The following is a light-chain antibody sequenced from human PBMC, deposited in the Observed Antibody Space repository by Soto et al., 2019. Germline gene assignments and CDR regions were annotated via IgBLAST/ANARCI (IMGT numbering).Light chain of an antibody. CDR1: QSVSSSY. Sequence: EIVLTQSPGTLSLSPGESATLSCRASQSVSSSYLAWYQQKPGQAPSLLIHGASSRATDIPDRFSGSGSGTDFTLTISRLDPEDFAVYYCQQYGNSPRTFGQGTKVDIK. CDR2: GAS. CDR3: QQYGNSPRT. V-gene: IGKV3-20*01. J-gene: IGKJ1*01.